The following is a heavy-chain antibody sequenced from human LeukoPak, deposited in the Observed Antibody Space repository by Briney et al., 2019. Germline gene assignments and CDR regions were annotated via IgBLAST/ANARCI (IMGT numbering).Heavy chain of an antibody. CDR2: IYYSGST. D-gene: IGHD3-22*01. V-gene: IGHV4-39*07. J-gene: IGHJ4*02. Sequence: KPSETLSLTCTVSGGSISSSSYYWGWIRQPPGKGLEWIGSIYYSGSTYYNPSLKSRVTISVDTSKNQFSLKLSSVTAADTAVYYCARVRVWWLYWFDYWGQGTLVTVSS. CDR1: GGSISSSSYY. CDR3: ARVRVWWLYWFDY.